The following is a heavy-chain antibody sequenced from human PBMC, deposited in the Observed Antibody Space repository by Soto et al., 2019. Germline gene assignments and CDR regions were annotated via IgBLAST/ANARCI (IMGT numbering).Heavy chain of an antibody. J-gene: IGHJ6*02. CDR1: GYTFTGYY. Sequence: ASVKVSCKASGYTFTGYYMHWVRQAPGQGLEWMGWINPNSGGTNYAQKFQGWVTMTRDTSISTAYMELSRLRSDDTAVYYCARSTAVAMATYYYYYGMDVWGQGTTVTVSS. V-gene: IGHV1-2*04. CDR2: INPNSGGT. CDR3: ARSTAVAMATYYYYYGMDV. D-gene: IGHD5-18*01.